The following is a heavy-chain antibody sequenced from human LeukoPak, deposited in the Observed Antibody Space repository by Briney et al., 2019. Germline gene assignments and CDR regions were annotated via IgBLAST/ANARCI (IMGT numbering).Heavy chain of an antibody. J-gene: IGHJ6*02. D-gene: IGHD1-14*01. V-gene: IGHV3-7*03. Sequence: GGSLRLSCAASGFTFRSYWMGWVRQAPGKGLEWLANIKEDGSETYYLDSVKGRFIISRDNAENSLYLQMNSLRAEDTAIYYCAKYLNRANYYYKGMDDWGQGTTVTVSS. CDR2: IKEDGSET. CDR1: GFTFRSYW. CDR3: AKYLNRANYYYKGMDD.